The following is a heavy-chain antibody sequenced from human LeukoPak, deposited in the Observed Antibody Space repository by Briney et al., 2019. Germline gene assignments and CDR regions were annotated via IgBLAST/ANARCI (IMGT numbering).Heavy chain of an antibody. CDR2: IYSGGYT. CDR3: ATSRAVAGATDY. V-gene: IGHV3-53*01. D-gene: IGHD6-19*01. J-gene: IGHJ4*02. Sequence: PGGSLRLSCAASGFTVSYNYMSWVRQAPGKGLDWVSAIYSGGYTYYVDSVKGRFTISRDNSKNTVYLQMNSLRAEDTALYYCATSRAVAGATDYWGQGTLVTVSS. CDR1: GFTVSYNY.